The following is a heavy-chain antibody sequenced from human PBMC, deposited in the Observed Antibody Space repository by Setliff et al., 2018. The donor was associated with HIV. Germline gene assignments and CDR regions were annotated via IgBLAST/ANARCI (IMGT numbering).Heavy chain of an antibody. CDR1: GDTFTSYG. CDR3: ARGYIYYSEYYFDY. J-gene: IGHJ4*02. D-gene: IGHD5-18*01. Sequence: RASVKVSCKASGDTFTSYGFHWVRQAPGQRLEWMGWINAANGNTKYSQNFQGSVTITRDTSASTAYMELSSLRSEDTAVYYCARGYIYYSEYYFDYWGQGTLVTVSS. V-gene: IGHV1-3*01. CDR2: INAANGNT.